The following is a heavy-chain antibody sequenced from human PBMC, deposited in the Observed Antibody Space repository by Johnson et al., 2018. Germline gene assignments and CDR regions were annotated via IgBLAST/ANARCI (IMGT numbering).Heavy chain of an antibody. V-gene: IGHV1-69*01. CDR3: ARDPRGGSGYPNYYYYGMDV. J-gene: IGHJ6*02. CDR2: IIPIFDTA. CDR1: GGTFSSYA. D-gene: IGHD3-3*01. Sequence: QVQLVESGAEVKKPGSSVKVSCTASGGTFSSYAISWVRQAAGQGLEWMGGIIPIFDTATYAQKFQGRATITADESTSTAYMELSSRRSEDPAVYYCARDPRGGSGYPNYYYYGMDVWGQGTTVTVSS.